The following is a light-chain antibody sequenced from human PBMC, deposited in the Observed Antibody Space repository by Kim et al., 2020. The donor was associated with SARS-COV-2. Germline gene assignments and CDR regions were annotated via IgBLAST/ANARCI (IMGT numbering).Light chain of an antibody. V-gene: IGKV1-5*03. CDR1: QSVSTW. CDR3: QQYDAYPLT. J-gene: IGKJ4*01. Sequence: ASVGDRVTITCRASQSVSTWLAWYQQKPGKAPNLLIYKTSTLEGGVPSRFSGSGSGTEFTLTISSLQPDDFATYYCQQYDAYPLTFGGGTKVDIK. CDR2: KTS.